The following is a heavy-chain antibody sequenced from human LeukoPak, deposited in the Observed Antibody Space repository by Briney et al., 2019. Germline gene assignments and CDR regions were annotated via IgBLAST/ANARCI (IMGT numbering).Heavy chain of an antibody. CDR3: ARNLPPGTIFGVINDAFDI. V-gene: IGHV3-20*04. CDR2: INWNGGST. D-gene: IGHD3-3*01. J-gene: IGHJ3*02. Sequence: GGSLRLSCAASGLTFDDHGINWVRQAPGKGLEWVSGINWNGGSTNYVDSVKGRFTISRDNAKNSLYLQMNSLRAEDTALYYCARNLPPGTIFGVINDAFDIWGQGTMVTVSS. CDR1: GLTFDDHG.